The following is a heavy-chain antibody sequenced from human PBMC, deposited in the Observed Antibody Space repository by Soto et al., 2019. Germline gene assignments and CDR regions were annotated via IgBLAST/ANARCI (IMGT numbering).Heavy chain of an antibody. CDR1: GFTFTTYG. CDR2: IWYDGSNK. Sequence: QVELVEWGGGVVQPGRSLRMSCAASGFTFTTYGMHWVRQAPGKGLEWVAHIWYDGSNKYYADSVKGRFTISRDNSTGTVFLQMNSLRAEDTAVYYCARDVSMLLTEWGQGTLVTVSS. V-gene: IGHV3-33*01. D-gene: IGHD2-2*01. J-gene: IGHJ4*02. CDR3: ARDVSMLLTE.